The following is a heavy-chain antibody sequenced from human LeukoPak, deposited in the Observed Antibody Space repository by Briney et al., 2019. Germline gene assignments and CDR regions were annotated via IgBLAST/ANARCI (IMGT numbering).Heavy chain of an antibody. CDR1: GGSISSYY. D-gene: IGHD2-15*01. CDR2: IYTSGST. V-gene: IGHV4-4*09. CDR3: ARLRGVVAAYWFDP. J-gene: IGHJ5*02. Sequence: SETLSLTCTVSGGSISSYYWSWIRQPPGKGLEWIGYIYTSGSTNYNPSLKSRVTISVDTSKNQFSLKLSSVTAADTAVYYCARLRGVVAAYWFDPWGQGTLVTVSS.